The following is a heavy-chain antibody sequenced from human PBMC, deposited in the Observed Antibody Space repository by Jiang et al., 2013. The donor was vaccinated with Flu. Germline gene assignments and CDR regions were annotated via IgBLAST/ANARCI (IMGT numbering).Heavy chain of an antibody. CDR1: GYTFTSYY. Sequence: GAEVKKPGASVKVSCKASGYTFTSYYMHWARQAPGQGLEWMGIINPSGGSTSYAQKFQGRVTMTRDTSTSTVYMELSSLRSEDTAVYYCARDWGAVAGTLYYWGQGTPGHRLL. J-gene: IGHJ4*02. CDR3: ARDWGAVAGTLYY. D-gene: IGHD6-19*01. V-gene: IGHV1-46*03. CDR2: INPSGGST.